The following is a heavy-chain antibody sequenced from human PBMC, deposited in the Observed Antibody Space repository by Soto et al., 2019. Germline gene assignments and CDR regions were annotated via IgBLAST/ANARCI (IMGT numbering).Heavy chain of an antibody. CDR2: ISGSGGST. D-gene: IGHD3-22*01. Sequence: EVQLLESGGGLVQPGGSLRLSCAASGFTFSSYAMSWVRQAPGKGLEWVSAISGSGGSTYYADSVKGRFTISRDNSKNTLYLRMNSLRAEDTAVYYCAKAGYYDSSGAPDYWGQGTLVTVSS. J-gene: IGHJ4*02. CDR1: GFTFSSYA. V-gene: IGHV3-23*01. CDR3: AKAGYYDSSGAPDY.